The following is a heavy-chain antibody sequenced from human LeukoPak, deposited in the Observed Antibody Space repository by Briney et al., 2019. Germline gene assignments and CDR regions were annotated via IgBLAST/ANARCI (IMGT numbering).Heavy chain of an antibody. V-gene: IGHV3-48*01. D-gene: IGHD3-10*01. Sequence: GGSLRLSWAASGFTFSSYRLNWVRQAPGKGLEWVSYISGTSRTIYYADSVKGRFTVSRDNAKNSLYLQMSSLRADNTAVYYCARGAEFYYYMDVWGKGTTVTVSS. CDR1: GFTFSSYR. CDR3: ARGAEFYYYMDV. J-gene: IGHJ6*03. CDR2: ISGTSRTI.